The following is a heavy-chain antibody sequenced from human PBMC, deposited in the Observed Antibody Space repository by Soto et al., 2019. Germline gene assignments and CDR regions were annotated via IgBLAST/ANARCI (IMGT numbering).Heavy chain of an antibody. CDR1: GYTFTSYG. CDR2: ISAYNGNT. V-gene: IGHV1-18*04. Sequence: ASVKVSCKASGYTFTSYGISWVRQAPGQVLEWMGWISAYNGNTNYAQKLQGRVTMTTDTSTSTAYMELRSLRSDDTAVYYCARDRGYDFWSGYPLDAFDIWGQGTMVTVSS. J-gene: IGHJ3*02. D-gene: IGHD3-3*01. CDR3: ARDRGYDFWSGYPLDAFDI.